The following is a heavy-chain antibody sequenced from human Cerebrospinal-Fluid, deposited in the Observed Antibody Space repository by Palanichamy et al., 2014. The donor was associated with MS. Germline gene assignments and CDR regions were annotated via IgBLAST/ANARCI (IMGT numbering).Heavy chain of an antibody. CDR1: GGSFSGYY. CDR2: IYHSVNT. D-gene: IGHD1-26*01. CDR3: AGRSGSFMSSGAFDI. V-gene: IGHV4-34*01. Sequence: QVQLQQWGAGLLKPSETLSLTCAVYGGSFSGYYWTWIRQPPGKGLEWIGEIYHSVNTNYNPSLESRVTISLDASKNQFSLKLRSVTAADTAVYYCAGRSGSFMSSGAFDIWGQGTMVTVSS. J-gene: IGHJ3*02.